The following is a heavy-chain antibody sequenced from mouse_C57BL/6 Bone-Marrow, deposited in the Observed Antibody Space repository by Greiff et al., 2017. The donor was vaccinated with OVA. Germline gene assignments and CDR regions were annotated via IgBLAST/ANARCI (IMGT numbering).Heavy chain of an antibody. CDR3: ALTQYFDV. V-gene: IGHV1-81*01. CDR2: IYPRSGNT. Sequence: VKLVESGAELARPGASVKLSCKASGYTLTSYGISWVKQRTGQGLEWIGEIYPRSGNTYYNEKFKGKATLTADKSSSTAYMELRSLISEDSAVYFCALTQYFDVWGTGTTVTVSS. D-gene: IGHD4-1*01. J-gene: IGHJ1*03. CDR1: GYTLTSYG.